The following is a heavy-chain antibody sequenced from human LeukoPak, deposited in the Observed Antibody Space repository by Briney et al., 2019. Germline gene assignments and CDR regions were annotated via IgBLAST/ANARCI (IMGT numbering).Heavy chain of an antibody. CDR3: ARMGETTSFDY. J-gene: IGHJ4*02. V-gene: IGHV1-8*01. D-gene: IGHD1-26*01. Sequence: ASVKVSCKASGYTFTSYDINWVRQATGQGLEWMGWMNPNSGNAGYAQKFQGRVTMTRNTSISTAYMELSNLRPEDTAVYYCARMGETTSFDYWGQGTLVTVSS. CDR1: GYTFTSYD. CDR2: MNPNSGNA.